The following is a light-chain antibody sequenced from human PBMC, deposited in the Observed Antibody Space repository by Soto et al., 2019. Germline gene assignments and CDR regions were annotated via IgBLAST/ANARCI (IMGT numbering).Light chain of an antibody. Sequence: EIVLTQSPGTLSLSPGERATLSCRASQSVSSSYLAWYQQKPGQAPRLLIYGASSRATGIPDRFSGSGSGTDFTLTISRLEPKDFAVYYCQQYGSSTWTVGQGTKVDIK. CDR1: QSVSSSY. V-gene: IGKV3-20*01. CDR2: GAS. J-gene: IGKJ1*01. CDR3: QQYGSSTWT.